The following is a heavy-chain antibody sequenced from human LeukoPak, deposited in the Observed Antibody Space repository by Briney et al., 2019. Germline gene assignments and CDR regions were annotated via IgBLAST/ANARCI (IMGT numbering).Heavy chain of an antibody. Sequence: GGSLRLSCVGSGFIFSDHYINWIRQAPGRGLEWIAYIPGSGSSADYADSVKGRFTVSRDNAANSVFLLMDRLRVDDSAVYFCTRDPGYSDTWGQGTLVTVSS. CDR2: IPGSGSSA. CDR1: GFIFSDHY. CDR3: TRDPGYSDT. J-gene: IGHJ5*02. D-gene: IGHD5-18*01. V-gene: IGHV3-11*01.